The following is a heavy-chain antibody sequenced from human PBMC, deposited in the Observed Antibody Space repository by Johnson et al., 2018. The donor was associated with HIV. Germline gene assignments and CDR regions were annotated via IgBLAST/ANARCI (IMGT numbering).Heavy chain of an antibody. Sequence: VQVLESGGGLVQPGGSLRLSCAASGFGFGSYAMSWVRQAPGKGLEWVSAISGTGRTTHYADSVKGRFPISRDNSKNTLYLQMNSLRAEDTAVYYCAKVSRYDAFDIWGQGTMVTVSS. CDR2: ISGTGRTT. J-gene: IGHJ3*02. V-gene: IGHV3-23*01. CDR1: GFGFGSYA. D-gene: IGHD3-16*02. CDR3: AKVSRYDAFDI.